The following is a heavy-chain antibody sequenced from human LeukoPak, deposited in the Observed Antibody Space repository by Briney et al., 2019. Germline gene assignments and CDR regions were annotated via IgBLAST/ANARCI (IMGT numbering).Heavy chain of an antibody. J-gene: IGHJ5*02. CDR2: TYYRSKWYN. CDR3: ARGQAVVPAAIDWFDP. D-gene: IGHD2-2*01. CDR1: GDSVSSNSAA. Sequence: SQTLTLTCGLSGDSVSSNSAAWNWIRQSPSRGLEWLGRTYYRSKWYNDYAVSVKSRITINPDTSKNQFSLQLNSVTPEDTAVYYCARGQAVVPAAIDWFDPWGQGTLVTVSS. V-gene: IGHV6-1*01.